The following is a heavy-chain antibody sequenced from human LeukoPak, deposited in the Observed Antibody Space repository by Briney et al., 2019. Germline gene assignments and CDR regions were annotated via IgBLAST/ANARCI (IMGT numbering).Heavy chain of an antibody. Sequence: SETLSLTCAVYGGSFSGYYWSWIRQPPGKGLEWIGEINHGGSTNYNPSLKSRVTISVDTSKNQFSLKLSSVTAADTAVYYCARGRGYSYGYLRDYYYYMDVWGKGTTVTVSS. CDR1: GGSFSGYY. CDR3: ARGRGYSYGYLRDYYYYMDV. D-gene: IGHD5-18*01. CDR2: INHGGST. J-gene: IGHJ6*03. V-gene: IGHV4-34*01.